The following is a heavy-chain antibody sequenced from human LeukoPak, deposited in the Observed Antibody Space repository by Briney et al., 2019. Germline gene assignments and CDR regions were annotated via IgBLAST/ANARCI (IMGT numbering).Heavy chain of an antibody. J-gene: IGHJ4*02. Sequence: ASVKVSCKASGYTFTGYYMHWVRQAPGQGLEWMGWINPNSGGTNYAQKFRGRVTMTRDTSISTAYMELSRLRSDDTAVYYCARDYYDSSGYYALDYWGQGTLVTVSS. CDR1: GYTFTGYY. D-gene: IGHD3-22*01. CDR3: ARDYYDSSGYYALDY. V-gene: IGHV1-2*02. CDR2: INPNSGGT.